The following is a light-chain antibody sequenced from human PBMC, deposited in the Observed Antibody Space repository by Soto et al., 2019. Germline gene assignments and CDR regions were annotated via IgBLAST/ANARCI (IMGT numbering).Light chain of an antibody. J-gene: IGLJ3*02. CDR2: LNSDGSH. V-gene: IGLV4-69*01. CDR1: SGHNSYA. CDR3: QTWSTDIRV. Sequence: QSVLTQPPSASASLGASVKLTCTLSSGHNSYAIAWHQQQPEKGPRYLMKLNSDGSHSKGDGIPDRFSGSGSGAERYLTISSLQSEDEADYYCQTWSTDIRVFGGGTQLTVL.